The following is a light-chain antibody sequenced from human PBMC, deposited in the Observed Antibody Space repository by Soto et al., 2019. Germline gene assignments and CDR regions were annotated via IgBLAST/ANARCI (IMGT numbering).Light chain of an antibody. V-gene: IGKV3-15*01. Sequence: ETVMTQSPATLSASPGERVTLSCRASQSVRTNLVWYQQSPGQPPRLLIYGASDRVAGVPDRFSGSGSGTDFTRTISGLQSEDCAVYYCQQYNEWPRTFGQGTELEIK. J-gene: IGKJ2*01. CDR3: QQYNEWPRT. CDR2: GAS. CDR1: QSVRTN.